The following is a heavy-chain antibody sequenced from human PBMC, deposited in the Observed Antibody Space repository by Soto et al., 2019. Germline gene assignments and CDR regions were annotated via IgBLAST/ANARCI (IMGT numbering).Heavy chain of an antibody. V-gene: IGHV3-30-3*01. Sequence: LRLSCAASGFISSYYAMHWVRQAPGKGLEWVAVISYDGSDRYYADSVKGRFTISRDNSKNTLYLQMSSLRTEDTAVYYCARVDRTITTYFYYGMDVCGLGTTVTVCS. J-gene: IGHJ6*02. D-gene: IGHD1-20*01. CDR2: ISYDGSDR. CDR1: GFISSYYA. CDR3: ARVDRTITTYFYYGMDV.